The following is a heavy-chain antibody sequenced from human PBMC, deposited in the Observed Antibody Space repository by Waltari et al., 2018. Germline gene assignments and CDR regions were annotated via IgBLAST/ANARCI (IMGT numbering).Heavy chain of an antibody. Sequence: QAHLVESGGGLVQPGGSLRLSCAVSGLNFRDAFMSWSRQAPGKGLEWIEYISSSASSINYADSVRGRFTISRDNAKDSVYLQMEGLRNNDTARYFCTSGDVGATPDHWGQGTQVTVSS. V-gene: IGHV3-11*01. CDR2: ISSSASSI. CDR3: TSGDVGATPDH. D-gene: IGHD1-26*01. CDR1: GLNFRDAF. J-gene: IGHJ4*02.